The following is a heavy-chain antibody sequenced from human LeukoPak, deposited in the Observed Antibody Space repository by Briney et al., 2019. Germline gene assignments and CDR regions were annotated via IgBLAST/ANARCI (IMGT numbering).Heavy chain of an antibody. V-gene: IGHV3-33*01. Sequence: PGGSLRLSCAASGFTFSSYGMHWVRQAPGKGLEWVAVIWYDGSNKYYADSVKGRFTISRDNSKNTLYLQMNSLRAEDTAVYYCASSIAARPVDYWGQGTLVTVSS. D-gene: IGHD6-6*01. CDR1: GFTFSSYG. CDR2: IWYDGSNK. J-gene: IGHJ4*02. CDR3: ASSIAARPVDY.